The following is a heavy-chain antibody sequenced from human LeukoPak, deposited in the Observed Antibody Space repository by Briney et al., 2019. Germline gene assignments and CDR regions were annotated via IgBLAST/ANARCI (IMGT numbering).Heavy chain of an antibody. Sequence: SETLSLTCTVSGGSISSSSYYWGWIRQPPGKGLEWIGSIYYSGSTYHNPSLKSRVTISVDTSKNQFSLKLSSVTAADTAVYYCARLARSYYYFDYWGQGTLVTVSS. CDR3: ARLARSYYYFDY. V-gene: IGHV4-39*07. CDR2: IYYSGST. D-gene: IGHD1-26*01. CDR1: GGSISSSSYY. J-gene: IGHJ4*02.